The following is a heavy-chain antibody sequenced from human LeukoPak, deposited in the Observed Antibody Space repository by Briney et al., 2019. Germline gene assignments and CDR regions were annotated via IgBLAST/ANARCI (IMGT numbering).Heavy chain of an antibody. CDR1: GFTFSSYA. Sequence: GGSLRLSCAASGFTFSSYAMSWVRQAPGKGLEWVSAISGTGGRTYYADSVKGRFTISRDNSKNTLYLQMNSLRAEDTAVYYCAKEPAGSGWFDPWGQGTLVAVSS. J-gene: IGHJ5*02. CDR3: AKEPAGSGWFDP. CDR2: ISGTGGRT. V-gene: IGHV3-23*01. D-gene: IGHD6-19*01.